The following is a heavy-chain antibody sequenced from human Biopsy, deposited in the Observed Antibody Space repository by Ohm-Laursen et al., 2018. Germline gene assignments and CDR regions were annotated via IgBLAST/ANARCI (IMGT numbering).Heavy chain of an antibody. Sequence: GASVKVSCKASGYSFTKYYINWVRQAPGQGLEWMGIINPAGGTTSYAEKFQGRVTLTRDTSTGTVYLELNSLIYEDTALYYCARDETGSSVFGPYYYGMDVWGQGIAVTVS. J-gene: IGHJ6*02. D-gene: IGHD3-9*01. CDR3: ARDETGSSVFGPYYYGMDV. V-gene: IGHV1-46*01. CDR1: GYSFTKYY. CDR2: INPAGGTT.